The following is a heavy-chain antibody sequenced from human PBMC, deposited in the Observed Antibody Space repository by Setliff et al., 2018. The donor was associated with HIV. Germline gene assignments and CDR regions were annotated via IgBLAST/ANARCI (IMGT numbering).Heavy chain of an antibody. V-gene: IGHV1-69*01. CDR3: ATDPQKGGYYYYYMDV. CDR2: IVPIFGTP. D-gene: IGHD2-15*01. CDR1: GDTFTSYY. J-gene: IGHJ6*03. Sequence: TCKASGDTFTSYYMHWVRRAPGQGLEWMGQIVPIFGTPSYAQKFQGRVTITADESTNTAFMELGSLRSDDTAVYYCATDPQKGGYYYYYMDVWGKGTTVTVSS.